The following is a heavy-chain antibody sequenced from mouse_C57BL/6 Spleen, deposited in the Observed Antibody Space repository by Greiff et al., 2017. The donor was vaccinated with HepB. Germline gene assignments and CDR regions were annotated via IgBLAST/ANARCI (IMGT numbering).Heavy chain of an antibody. CDR1: GYTFTSYG. Sequence: VQLQQSGAELARPGASVKLSCKASGYTFTSYGISWVKQRTGQGLEWIGEIYPRSGNTYYNEKFKGKATLTADKSSSTAYMELRSLTSEDSAVYFCARSGLGPGCFAYWGQGTLVTVSA. D-gene: IGHD4-1*01. CDR2: IYPRSGNT. J-gene: IGHJ3*01. CDR3: ARSGLGPGCFAY. V-gene: IGHV1-81*01.